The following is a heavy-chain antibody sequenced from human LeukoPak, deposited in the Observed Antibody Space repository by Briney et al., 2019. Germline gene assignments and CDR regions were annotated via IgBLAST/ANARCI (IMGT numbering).Heavy chain of an antibody. J-gene: IGHJ4*02. V-gene: IGHV3-23*01. Sequence: GGSLRLSCAASGFTFSSYAMSWVRQAPGKGLEWVSGISGSAGSTYYADSVKGRFTISRDNSKNILYLQMNSLTDDDTAVYYCAKKWGVGTTTLDYFDYWGQGTLVTVSS. CDR3: AKKWGVGTTTLDYFDY. CDR1: GFTFSSYA. D-gene: IGHD1-26*01. CDR2: ISGSAGST.